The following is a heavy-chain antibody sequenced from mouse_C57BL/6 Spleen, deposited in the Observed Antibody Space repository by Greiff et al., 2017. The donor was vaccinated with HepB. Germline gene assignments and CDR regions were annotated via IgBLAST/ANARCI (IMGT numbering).Heavy chain of an antibody. CDR1: GFTFSDYG. J-gene: IGHJ3*01. Sequence: DVKLVESGGGLVKPGGSLKLSCAASGFTFSDYGMHWVRQAPEKGLEWVAYISSGSSSIYYADTVKGRFTLSRDNAKNTLFLQMTSLRSEDTAMYYCARDYYGSSAFAYWGQGTLVTVSA. CDR2: ISSGSSSI. D-gene: IGHD1-1*01. V-gene: IGHV5-17*01. CDR3: ARDYYGSSAFAY.